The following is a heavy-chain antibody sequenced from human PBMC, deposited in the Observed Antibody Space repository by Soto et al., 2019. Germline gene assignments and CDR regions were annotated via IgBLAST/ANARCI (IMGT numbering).Heavy chain of an antibody. CDR3: ACMSQQLGTDAFDI. CDR2: INAGNGNT. J-gene: IGHJ3*02. Sequence: ASVKVSCKASGYTFTSYAMHWVRQAPGQRLEWMGWINAGNGNTKYSQKFQGRVTITRDTSASTAYMELSSLGSEDTAVYYCACMSQQLGTDAFDIWGQGTMVTVSS. CDR1: GYTFTSYA. D-gene: IGHD6-13*01. V-gene: IGHV1-3*01.